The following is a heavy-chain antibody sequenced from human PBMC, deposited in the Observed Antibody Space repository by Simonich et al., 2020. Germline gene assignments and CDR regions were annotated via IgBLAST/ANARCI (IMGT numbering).Heavy chain of an antibody. CDR1: EFTFSSYS. Sequence: EVQLVESGGGLVKPGGSLRLSCAASEFTFSSYSMNWVRQAQGKGLGWVSSIISSRSYIYYADSVKGRFTISRDNAKNSLYLQMNSLRAEDTAVYYCARDAAGDYWGQGTLVTVSS. J-gene: IGHJ4*02. CDR3: ARDAAGDY. CDR2: IISSRSYI. D-gene: IGHD6-13*01. V-gene: IGHV3-21*01.